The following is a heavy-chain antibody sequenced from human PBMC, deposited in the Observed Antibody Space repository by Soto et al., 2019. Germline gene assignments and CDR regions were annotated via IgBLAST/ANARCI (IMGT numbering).Heavy chain of an antibody. D-gene: IGHD5-18*01. CDR3: AKGGYIYGLDP. J-gene: IGHJ5*02. CDR2: ISESGGNA. CDR1: GFPFNTYA. V-gene: IGHV3-23*01. Sequence: GWSLRLSCAASGFPFNTYAMSWVRQAPGKGPEWVSAISESGGNAFYADSVQGRFTISRDNSYNILYLQMNSLRAEDTALYFCAKGGYIYGLDPWGQGTLVTVSS.